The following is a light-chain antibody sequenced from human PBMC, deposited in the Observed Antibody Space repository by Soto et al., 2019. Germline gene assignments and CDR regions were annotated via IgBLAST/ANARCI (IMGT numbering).Light chain of an antibody. CDR3: GTWDSSLSGVV. CDR1: SSNIGNNY. J-gene: IGLJ2*01. Sequence: QSVLTQSPSVSAAPGQKVTMFCSGSSSNIGNNYVSWYQQLPGTAPKLLIYDNNKRPSGIPDRFSGSKSGTSATLGITGLLTGDEADYYCGTWDSSLSGVVFGGGTKLTVL. CDR2: DNN. V-gene: IGLV1-51*01.